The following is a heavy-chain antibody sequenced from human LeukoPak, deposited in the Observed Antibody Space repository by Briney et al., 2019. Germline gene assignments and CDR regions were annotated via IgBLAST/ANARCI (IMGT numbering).Heavy chain of an antibody. J-gene: IGHJ5*02. CDR3: ARAQRHCGGDRLPPNWFDP. Sequence: GGSLRLSCAASGFTFSSYEMNWVRQAPGKGLEWVSYISSSGSTIYYADSVKGRFTISRDNAKNSLYLQMNSLRAEDTAVYYCARAQRHCGGDRLPPNWFDPWGQGTLVTVSS. D-gene: IGHD2-21*02. CDR1: GFTFSSYE. CDR2: ISSSGSTI. V-gene: IGHV3-48*03.